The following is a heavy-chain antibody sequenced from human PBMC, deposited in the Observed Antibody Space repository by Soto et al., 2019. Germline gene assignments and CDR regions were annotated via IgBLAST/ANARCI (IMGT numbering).Heavy chain of an antibody. J-gene: IGHJ1*01. D-gene: IGHD3-10*01. CDR3: ARSPRNYYALGSYSYFRH. V-gene: IGHV1-8*01. CDR1: GYTFTSYD. Sequence: QVQLVQSGAEVKKPGASVKVSCKASGYTFTSYDISWVRQATGQGLEWMGWMNPNNGNTDYAPKFQGRVTMTMNTSIGTVYMELSILRSEDTAVYYCARSPRNYYALGSYSYFRHWGQGTLVTVSS. CDR2: MNPNNGNT.